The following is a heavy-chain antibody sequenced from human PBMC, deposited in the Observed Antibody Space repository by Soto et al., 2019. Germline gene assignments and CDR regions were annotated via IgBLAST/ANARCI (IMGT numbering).Heavy chain of an antibody. D-gene: IGHD4-17*01. Sequence: SETLSLTCAVSGYSISSINWWGWIRQPPGKGLEWIGYIYYSGSTYYNPSLKSRVTMSVDTSKNQFSLKLSSVTAVDTAVYYCARKNGVLDAFDIWGQGTMVTVS. CDR3: ARKNGVLDAFDI. J-gene: IGHJ3*02. V-gene: IGHV4-28*01. CDR1: GYSISSINW. CDR2: IYYSGST.